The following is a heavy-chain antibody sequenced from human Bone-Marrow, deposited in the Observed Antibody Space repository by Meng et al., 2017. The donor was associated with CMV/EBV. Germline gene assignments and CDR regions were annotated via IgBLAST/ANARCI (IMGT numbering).Heavy chain of an antibody. D-gene: IGHD6-13*01. CDR1: EFTFSDYW. CDR2: INRDGSRK. J-gene: IGHJ3*02. Sequence: GGSLRLSCAASEFTFSDYWMTWVRQAPGKGLEWVANINRDGSRKYYLDSAEGRFTVSRDNDKNSLYLQLNSLGAEDTAVYYCARDLTPYSSNYYDGLDICGEGTMVAFSS. V-gene: IGHV3-7*01. CDR3: ARDLTPYSSNYYDGLDI.